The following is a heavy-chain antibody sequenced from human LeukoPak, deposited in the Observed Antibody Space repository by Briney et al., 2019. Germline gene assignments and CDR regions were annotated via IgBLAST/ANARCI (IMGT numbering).Heavy chain of an antibody. CDR3: AREANDTSGYLEGDAFDI. CDR1: GYTFTNYG. Sequence: ASVKVSCKASGYTFTNYGISWVRQAPGQGLEWMGWISAYNGNTNYAQKLQGRVTMTTDTSTSTADMELRSLRSDDTAVYYCAREANDTSGYLEGDAFDIWGQGTMVTVSS. CDR2: ISAYNGNT. D-gene: IGHD3-22*01. J-gene: IGHJ3*02. V-gene: IGHV1-18*01.